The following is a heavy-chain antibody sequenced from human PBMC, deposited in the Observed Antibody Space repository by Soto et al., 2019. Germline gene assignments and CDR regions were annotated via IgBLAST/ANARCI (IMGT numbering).Heavy chain of an antibody. CDR1: GGSISSGGYY. D-gene: IGHD4-17*01. CDR3: ARDMGDSGYYGNFDL. CDR2: IYYSGST. V-gene: IGHV4-31*03. Sequence: SETLSLTCTVSGGSISSGGYYWSWIRQHPGKGREWIGYIYYSGSTYYYPSLKSRVTISVDTAKNQFSLKLRSVTAADTAVYYCARDMGDSGYYGNFDLWGRGTLVTVSS. J-gene: IGHJ2*01.